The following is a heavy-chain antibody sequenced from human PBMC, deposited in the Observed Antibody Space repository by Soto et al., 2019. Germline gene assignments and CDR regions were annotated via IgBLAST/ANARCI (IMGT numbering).Heavy chain of an antibody. CDR1: GFNFNSYT. V-gene: IGHV3-21*01. CDR2: ISSSGYI. Sequence: PGGSLRLSCAASGFNFNSYTINWVRQAPGKRLEWLSSISSSGYIFSTDSVRGRFTISRDNAKNSVYLQINSLRAEDTAVYFCARDCSGGSSSPGMDVWGPATTVTVSS. J-gene: IGHJ6*02. CDR3: ARDCSGGSSSPGMDV. D-gene: IGHD2-15*01.